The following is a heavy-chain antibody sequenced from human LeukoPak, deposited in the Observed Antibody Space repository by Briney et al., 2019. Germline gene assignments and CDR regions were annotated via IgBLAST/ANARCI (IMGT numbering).Heavy chain of an antibody. J-gene: IGHJ5*02. CDR2: INPNSGGT. Sequence: ASVKVSCKASGYTFTGYYMHWVRQAPGQGLEWMGWINPNSGGTNYAQKFQGRVTMTRDTSISTAYMELSRLRSDDTAVYYCARVVPAAIPQGWFDPWGQGTLVTVSS. CDR1: GYTFTGYY. CDR3: ARVVPAAIPQGWFDP. V-gene: IGHV1-2*02. D-gene: IGHD2-2*02.